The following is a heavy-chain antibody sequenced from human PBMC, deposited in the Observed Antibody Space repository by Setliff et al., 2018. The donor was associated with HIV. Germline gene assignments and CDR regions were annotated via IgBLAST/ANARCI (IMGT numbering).Heavy chain of an antibody. D-gene: IGHD3-22*01. Sequence: SVKVSCKTSGGSFNTYSVSWVRQAPGQGLEWMGGIITSLGGVTKYAQKFQGRVTITADGSTDTVYMELSSLKFEDTALYYCATYHYYDSSAYFIDLYYFDYWGQGTLVTVSS. V-gene: IGHV1-69*10. CDR2: IITSLGGVT. J-gene: IGHJ4*02. CDR3: ATYHYYDSSAYFIDLYYFDY. CDR1: GGSFNTYS.